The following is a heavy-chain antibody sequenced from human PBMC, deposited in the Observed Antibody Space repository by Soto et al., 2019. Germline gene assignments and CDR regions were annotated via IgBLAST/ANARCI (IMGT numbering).Heavy chain of an antibody. V-gene: IGHV4-59*01. CDR1: GGSISSYY. CDR2: IYYSGST. D-gene: IGHD3-16*02. CDR3: ARDSVIPTGYYYYYYGMDV. J-gene: IGHJ6*02. Sequence: SETLSLTCTVSGGSISSYYWSWIRQPPGKGLEWIGYIYYSGSTNYNPSLKSRVTISVDTSKNQFSLKLSSVAAADTAVYYCARDSVIPTGYYYYYYGMDVWGQGTTVTVSS.